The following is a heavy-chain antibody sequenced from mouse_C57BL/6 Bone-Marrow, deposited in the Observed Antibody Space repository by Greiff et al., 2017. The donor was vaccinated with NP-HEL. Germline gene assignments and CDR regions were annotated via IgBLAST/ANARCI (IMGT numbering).Heavy chain of an antibody. Sequence: EVQGVESGAELVRPGASVKLSCTASGFNIKDDYMHWVKQRPEQGLEWIGWIDPENGDTEYDSKFQGKATITADTSSNTAYLQLSSLTSEDTAVYYCTTGPAQARLFAYWGQGTLVTVSA. D-gene: IGHD3-2*02. CDR2: IDPENGDT. CDR1: GFNIKDDY. CDR3: TTGPAQARLFAY. J-gene: IGHJ3*01. V-gene: IGHV14-4*01.